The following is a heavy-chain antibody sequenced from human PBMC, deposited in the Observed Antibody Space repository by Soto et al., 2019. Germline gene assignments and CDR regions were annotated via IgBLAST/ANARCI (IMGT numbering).Heavy chain of an antibody. CDR1: GFTFSSYA. V-gene: IGHV3-23*01. CDR3: ARIVATTLYYFDY. J-gene: IGHJ4*02. CDR2: ITGSGGST. D-gene: IGHD5-12*01. Sequence: EVQLLESGGGLVQPGGSLRLSCAASGFTFSSYAMSWVRQAPGKGLEWVSAITGSGGSTYYADSVKGRFTISRDNSKNTLYLQMNSLRAEHTAVYYCARIVATTLYYFDYWGQGTLVTVSS.